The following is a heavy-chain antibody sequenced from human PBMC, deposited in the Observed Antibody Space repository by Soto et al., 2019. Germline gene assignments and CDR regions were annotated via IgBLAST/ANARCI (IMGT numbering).Heavy chain of an antibody. V-gene: IGHV5-10-1*01. CDR2: IDPSDSYT. CDR3: ARPRKVAGTTVPAFDI. Sequence: GESLKISCKGSGYSFTSYWISWVRQMPGKGLEWMGRIDPSDSYTNYSPSFQGHVTISADKSISTAYLQWSSLKASDTAMYYCARPRKVAGTTVPAFDIWCQGTMVTVS. CDR1: GYSFTSYW. J-gene: IGHJ3*02. D-gene: IGHD1-1*01.